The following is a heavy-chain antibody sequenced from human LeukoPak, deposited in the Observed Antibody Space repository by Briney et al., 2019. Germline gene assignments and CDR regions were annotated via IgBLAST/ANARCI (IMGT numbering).Heavy chain of an antibody. Sequence: GGSLRLSCVASGFTFSDYWMHWVRQAPGKGLVWVSRINSDGSSTSGADSVKGRFTISRDNAKNTVYLQMNSLRAEDAAVYYCARRSGALSLDYWGQGTLVTVSS. CDR1: GFTFSDYW. J-gene: IGHJ4*02. D-gene: IGHD1-1*01. CDR3: ARRSGALSLDY. CDR2: INSDGSST. V-gene: IGHV3-74*01.